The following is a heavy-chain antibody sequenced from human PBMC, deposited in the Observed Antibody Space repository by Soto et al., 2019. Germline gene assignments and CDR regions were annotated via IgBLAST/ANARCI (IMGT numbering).Heavy chain of an antibody. J-gene: IGHJ5*02. D-gene: IGHD3-9*01. V-gene: IGHV4-39*01. CDR3: ARQILTGYSNWFDP. Sequence: PSETLSLTCTVSGGSISNSSYYWGWIRQPPGKGLEWIGSIYYSGSTYYNPSLKSRVTISVDTSKNQFSPKLSSVTAADTAVYYCARQILTGYSNWFDPWGQGTLVTSPQ. CDR1: GGSISNSSYY. CDR2: IYYSGST.